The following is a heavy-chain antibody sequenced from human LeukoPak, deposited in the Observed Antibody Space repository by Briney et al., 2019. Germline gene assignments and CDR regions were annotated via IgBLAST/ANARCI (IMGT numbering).Heavy chain of an antibody. Sequence: PGGSLRLSCAASGFTFSSYWMSWVRQAPGKGLEWVAFIRYDGSNKYYADSVKGRFTISRDNSKNTLYLQMNSLRAEDTAVYYCAKGESEVTAQDDAFDIWGQGTLVTVSS. CDR1: GFTFSSYW. CDR3: AKGESEVTAQDDAFDI. CDR2: IRYDGSNK. D-gene: IGHD2-21*02. J-gene: IGHJ3*02. V-gene: IGHV3-30*02.